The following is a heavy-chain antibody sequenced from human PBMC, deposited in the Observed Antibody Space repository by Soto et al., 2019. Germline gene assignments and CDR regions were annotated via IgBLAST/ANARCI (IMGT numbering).Heavy chain of an antibody. CDR2: IYYSGST. V-gene: IGHV4-59*01. CDR3: ARESVDNWFDP. Sequence: SETLSLTCTVSGGSISSYYWSWIRQPPGKGLEWIGYIYYSGSTNYNPSPKSRVTISVDTSKNQFSLKLSSVTAADTAVHYCARESVDNWFDPWGQGTLVTVSS. J-gene: IGHJ5*02. CDR1: GGSISSYY.